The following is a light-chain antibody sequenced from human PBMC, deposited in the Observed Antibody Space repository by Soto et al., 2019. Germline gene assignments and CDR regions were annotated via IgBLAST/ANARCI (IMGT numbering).Light chain of an antibody. CDR1: SSDVGGYNY. Sequence: QSALTQPRSVSGSPGQSVTISCTGTSSDVGGYNYVSWYQQHPGKAPKLMIYDVSKRPSGVPDRFSGSKSGNTASLTISGLRAEDEADYYCCSYAGSYRGVFGGGTKLTVL. V-gene: IGLV2-11*01. J-gene: IGLJ3*02. CDR2: DVS. CDR3: CSYAGSYRGV.